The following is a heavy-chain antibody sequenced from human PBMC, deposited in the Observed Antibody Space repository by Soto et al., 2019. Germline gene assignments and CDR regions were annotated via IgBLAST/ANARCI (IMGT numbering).Heavy chain of an antibody. V-gene: IGHV3-48*02. Sequence: GGSLRLSCAASGFTFSSYSMNWVRQAPGKGLEWVSYISSSSTIYYADSVKGRFTISRDNAKNSLYLQMNSLRDEDTAVYYCARELMVYAIVVDPWGQGTLVTVSS. CDR2: ISSSSTI. J-gene: IGHJ5*02. CDR1: GFTFSSYS. CDR3: ARELMVYAIVVDP. D-gene: IGHD2-8*01.